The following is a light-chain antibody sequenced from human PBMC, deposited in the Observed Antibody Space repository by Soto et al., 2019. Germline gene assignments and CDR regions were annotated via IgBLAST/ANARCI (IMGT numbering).Light chain of an antibody. CDR3: QQYGSSPIT. CDR2: GAS. V-gene: IGKV3-20*01. J-gene: IGKJ5*01. Sequence: EIVLTQSPGTLSLSPGERANLSCRASQSVSSSYLAWCQQTAGQAPRRLIYGASSRATGIPDRVSGSGSGTDFTLTISRLEPEDFAVYYCQQYGSSPITFGQGTRLEI. CDR1: QSVSSSY.